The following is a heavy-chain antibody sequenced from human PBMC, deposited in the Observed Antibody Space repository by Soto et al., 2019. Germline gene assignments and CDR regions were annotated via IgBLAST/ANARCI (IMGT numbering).Heavy chain of an antibody. D-gene: IGHD5-18*01. CDR1: GFAFGDYA. V-gene: IGHV3-9*01. Sequence: EVQLVESGGGSVEPDRSLRLSCAASGFAFGDYAMHWVRQAPGRGLEWVSGVSWTNISFGYADSVKGRFTISRDNAKNSVYLQMNSLRRDDTALYYCAKDRNTAMVTGDFDYWGQGILVTVSS. CDR3: AKDRNTAMVTGDFDY. J-gene: IGHJ4*02. CDR2: VSWTNISF.